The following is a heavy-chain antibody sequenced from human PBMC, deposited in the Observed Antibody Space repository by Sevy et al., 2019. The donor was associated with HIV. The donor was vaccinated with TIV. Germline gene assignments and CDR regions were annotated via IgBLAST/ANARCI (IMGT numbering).Heavy chain of an antibody. Sequence: ASVKVSCKASGYPSSSYGISWVRRAPRQGLEWIGWINADSGNSNYAQNLQGRVTMTTDTSTSTAYMELRSLRFDDTAVYYCARESPGQLVTFDYWGQGTLVTVSS. D-gene: IGHD6-13*01. J-gene: IGHJ4*02. CDR3: ARESPGQLVTFDY. CDR2: INADSGNS. CDR1: GYPSSSYG. V-gene: IGHV1-18*01.